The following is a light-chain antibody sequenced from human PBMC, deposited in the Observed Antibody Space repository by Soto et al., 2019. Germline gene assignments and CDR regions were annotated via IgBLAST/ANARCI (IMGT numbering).Light chain of an antibody. CDR1: QGISSY. Sequence: AIRMTQSPSSFSASTGDRVTITCRARQGISSYLAWYQQKPGKAPKLLIYAASTLQSGVPSRFSGSGSGTEFTLTISCLQSEDFATYYCQQYYSYPRTFGPGTKVDIK. CDR3: QQYYSYPRT. V-gene: IGKV1-8*01. J-gene: IGKJ3*01. CDR2: AAS.